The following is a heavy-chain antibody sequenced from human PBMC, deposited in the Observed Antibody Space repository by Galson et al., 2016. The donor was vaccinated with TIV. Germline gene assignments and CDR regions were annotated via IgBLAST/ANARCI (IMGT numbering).Heavy chain of an antibody. Sequence: SLRLSCAASGFTFSTYWMHWVRHAPGKGLVWVSRIDSDGDNTRYADSVTGRFTISRNNAKNTLYLQMSSLGADDTAVYYCARGALDTDRHYYYYYGLDVWGQGTAVTVSS. D-gene: IGHD1-1*01. V-gene: IGHV3-74*01. J-gene: IGHJ6*02. CDR2: IDSDGDNT. CDR1: GFTFSTYW. CDR3: ARGALDTDRHYYYYYGLDV.